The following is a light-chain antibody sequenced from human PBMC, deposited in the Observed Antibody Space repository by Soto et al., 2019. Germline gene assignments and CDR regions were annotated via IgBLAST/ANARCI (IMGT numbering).Light chain of an antibody. CDR1: SSDVGGYNY. J-gene: IGLJ1*01. CDR2: DVS. Sequence: QSVLTQPASVSGSPGQSITISRTGTSSDVGGYNYVSWYQHHPSKAPKLMIYDVSNRPSGVSNRFSGSKSGNTASLTISGLQPEDEADYYCSSYTTSNTRQIVFGTGTKVTVL. CDR3: SSYTTSNTRQIV. V-gene: IGLV2-14*03.